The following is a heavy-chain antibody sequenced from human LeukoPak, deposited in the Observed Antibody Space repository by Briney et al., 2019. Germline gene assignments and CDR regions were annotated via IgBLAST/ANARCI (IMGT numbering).Heavy chain of an antibody. CDR3: ARKYSSSWWVDY. CDR2: ISSSSGHI. Sequence: PGRSLRLSCAASGFTFSSYSMNWVRQAPGQGLEWVSSISSSSGHIYYADSVKGRFTISRDNAKNSLYLPMNSLRAEDTALYYCARKYSSSWWVDYWGQGTLLTVSS. CDR1: GFTFSSYS. J-gene: IGHJ4*02. V-gene: IGHV3-21*01. D-gene: IGHD6-13*01.